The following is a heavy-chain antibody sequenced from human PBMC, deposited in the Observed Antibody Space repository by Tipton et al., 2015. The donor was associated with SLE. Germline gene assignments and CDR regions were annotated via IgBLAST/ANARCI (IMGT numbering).Heavy chain of an antibody. CDR1: GGSISSYY. CDR3: ARHDGQWDAFDI. D-gene: IGHD6-19*01. V-gene: IGHV4-59*08. CDR2: IYYSGST. J-gene: IGHJ3*02. Sequence: TLSLTCTVSGGSISSYYRSWIRQPPGKGLEWIGYIYYSGSTNYNPSLKSRVTISVDTSKNQFSLKLSSVTAADTAVYYCARHDGQWDAFDIWGQGTMVTVSS.